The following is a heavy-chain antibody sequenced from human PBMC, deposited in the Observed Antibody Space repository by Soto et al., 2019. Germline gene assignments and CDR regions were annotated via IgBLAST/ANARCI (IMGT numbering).Heavy chain of an antibody. Sequence: QVQLVQSGAEVRQPASSVKVSCKTSGATFSSYAITWVRQAPGQGLEWMGGIVPTVDTSTYAQKFQGRVTLTADKFTNTVYMELSSLRSDDKAVYYCVRVVAIPGYPDNWGQGTLVTVSS. V-gene: IGHV1-69*14. D-gene: IGHD5-12*01. J-gene: IGHJ4*02. CDR1: GATFSSYA. CDR2: IVPTVDTS. CDR3: VRVVAIPGYPDN.